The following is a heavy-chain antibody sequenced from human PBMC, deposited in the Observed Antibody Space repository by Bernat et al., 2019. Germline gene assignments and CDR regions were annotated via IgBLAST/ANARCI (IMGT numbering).Heavy chain of an antibody. Sequence: EVQLVESGGGLVQPGGSLKLSCAASWFTFSGSAMHWVRQASGKGLEWVGRIRSKANSYATAYAASVKGRFTISRDDSKNTAYLQMNSLKTEDTAVYYCTSLPKNNVDTDYWGQGTLVTVSS. CDR1: WFTFSGSA. D-gene: IGHD5-18*01. CDR2: IRSKANSYAT. V-gene: IGHV3-73*01. J-gene: IGHJ4*02. CDR3: TSLPKNNVDTDY.